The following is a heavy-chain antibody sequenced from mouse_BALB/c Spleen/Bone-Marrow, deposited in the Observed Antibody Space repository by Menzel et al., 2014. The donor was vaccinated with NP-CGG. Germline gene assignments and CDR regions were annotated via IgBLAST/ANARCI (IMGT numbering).Heavy chain of an antibody. CDR3: ARSLYDVYFSWFAY. CDR1: GFNIKDTY. J-gene: IGHJ3*01. D-gene: IGHD2-3*01. Sequence: EVKLQESGAELVKPGASVKLSCTASGFNIKDTYMHWVKQRPEQGLEWIGRIDPANGNTKYDPKFQGKATITADTSSNTAYMQLSSLTSEDTAVYYCARSLYDVYFSWFAYWGQGTLVTVSA. CDR2: IDPANGNT. V-gene: IGHV14-3*02.